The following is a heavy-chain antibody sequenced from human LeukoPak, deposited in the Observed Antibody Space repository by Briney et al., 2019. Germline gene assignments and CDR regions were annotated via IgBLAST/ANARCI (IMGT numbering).Heavy chain of an antibody. V-gene: IGHV4-61*02. CDR3: ARSRSGSYPFDAFDI. D-gene: IGHD1-26*01. CDR1: GGSISSGGYY. J-gene: IGHJ3*02. Sequence: PSETLSLTCTVSGGSISSGGYYWSWIRQPAGKGLEWIGRIYTSGSTNYNPSLKSRVTMSVDTSKNQFSLKLSSVTAADTAVYYCARSRSGSYPFDAFDIWGQGTMVTVSS. CDR2: IYTSGST.